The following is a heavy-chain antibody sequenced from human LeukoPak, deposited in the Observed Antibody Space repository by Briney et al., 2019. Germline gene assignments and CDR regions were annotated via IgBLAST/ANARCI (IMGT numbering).Heavy chain of an antibody. CDR1: GGSISSYY. D-gene: IGHD3-10*01. V-gene: IGHV4-59*01. J-gene: IGHJ4*02. Sequence: SETLSLTCTVSGGSISSYYWSWIRQPPGKGLEWIGYIYYSGSTNYNPSLRSRVTMSVDTSKNQFSLRLNSVTAADTAVYYCAGNYYGSGSYYSEDPYWGQGILVTVSS. CDR2: IYYSGST. CDR3: AGNYYGSGSYYSEDPY.